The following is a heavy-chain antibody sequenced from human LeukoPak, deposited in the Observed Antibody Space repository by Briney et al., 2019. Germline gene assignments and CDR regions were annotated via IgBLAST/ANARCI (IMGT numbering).Heavy chain of an antibody. D-gene: IGHD6-19*01. CDR1: GGSISSYD. Sequence: SETLSLTCTVSGGSISSYDWSWIRQPPGEGLEWIGYFYYVGSTNYNPSLKSRVVISLDPSKDQFSLKFSSETASDKAVYYCARSGGWSYYFDYWGQGTLVTVSS. V-gene: IGHV4-59*08. J-gene: IGHJ4*02. CDR3: ARSGGWSYYFDY. CDR2: FYYVGST.